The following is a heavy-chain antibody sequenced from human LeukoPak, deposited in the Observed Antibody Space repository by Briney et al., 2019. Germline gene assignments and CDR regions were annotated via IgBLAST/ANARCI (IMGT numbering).Heavy chain of an antibody. D-gene: IGHD5-12*01. Sequence: PSETLSLTCSVSGGSISSYHWSWIRQPAGKGLEWIGRIYTSGSTDYNPSLKSRVTMSVGTSENQFSLRLSSVTAADTAVYYCARGYSGYSRAYFYYWGQGTLVTVSS. CDR1: GGSISSYH. CDR3: ARGYSGYSRAYFYY. J-gene: IGHJ4*02. V-gene: IGHV4-4*07. CDR2: IYTSGST.